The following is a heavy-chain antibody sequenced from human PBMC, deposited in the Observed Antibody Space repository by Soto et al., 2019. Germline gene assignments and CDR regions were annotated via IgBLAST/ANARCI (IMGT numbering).Heavy chain of an antibody. CDR1: GFTVRDYW. Sequence: GGSLRLSCAASGFTVRDYWMSWVRQAPGKGLEWVANIKQDGSEKSYVDSVKGRFTISRDNARNSLFLQMNNLKPEDTAVYYCATYSGSFQFWGQGTLVTVSS. D-gene: IGHD1-26*01. CDR3: ATYSGSFQF. J-gene: IGHJ4*02. V-gene: IGHV3-7*03. CDR2: IKQDGSEK.